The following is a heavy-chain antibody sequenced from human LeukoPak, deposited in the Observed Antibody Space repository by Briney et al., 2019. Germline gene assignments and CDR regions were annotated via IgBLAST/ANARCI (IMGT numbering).Heavy chain of an antibody. CDR1: GGSISSGGYS. D-gene: IGHD2-2*01. Sequence: PSETLSLTCAVSGGSISSGGYSWSWIRQPPGKGLEWIGYIYHSGSTYYNPSLKSRVTISVDRSKNQFSLKLSSVTAADTAVYYCARERGYCSSTSCYNWFDPWGQGTLVTVSS. CDR3: ARERGYCSSTSCYNWFDP. V-gene: IGHV4-30-2*01. J-gene: IGHJ5*02. CDR2: IYHSGST.